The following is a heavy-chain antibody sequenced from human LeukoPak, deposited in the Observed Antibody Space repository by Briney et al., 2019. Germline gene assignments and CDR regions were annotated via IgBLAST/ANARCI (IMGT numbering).Heavy chain of an antibody. V-gene: IGHV3-23*01. CDR1: GFTFSSYA. J-gene: IGHJ6*03. Sequence: PGGSLRLSCAASGFTFSSYAMSWVRQAPGKGLEWVSTISGGGRSTYYADSVKGRFTISRDNSKNTLYLQMNSLRAEDTAIYYCAKDLQTHYLYYSMDVCGKGTTVTVSS. CDR3: AKDLQTHYLYYSMDV. CDR2: ISGGGRST.